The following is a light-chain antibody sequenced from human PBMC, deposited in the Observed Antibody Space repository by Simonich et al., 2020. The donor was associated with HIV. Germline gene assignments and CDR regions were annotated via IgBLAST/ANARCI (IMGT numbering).Light chain of an antibody. CDR1: QGISNS. Sequence: DIQMTQSPSSLSASVGERVTITCRASQGISNSLAWYQQKPGKAPKLLLYAASRLESVVPSRFSGSGSGTDYTLTISSLQPEDFATYYCQQYYSTPPTFGQGTKLEIK. J-gene: IGKJ2*01. V-gene: IGKV1-NL1*01. CDR3: QQYYSTPPT. CDR2: AAS.